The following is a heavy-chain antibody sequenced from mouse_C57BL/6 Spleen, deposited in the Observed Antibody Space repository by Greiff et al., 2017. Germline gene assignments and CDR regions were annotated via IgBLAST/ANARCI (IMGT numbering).Heavy chain of an antibody. V-gene: IGHV5-16*01. CDR1: GFTFSDYY. CDR3: ARDLPPDY. CDR2: INYDGSST. Sequence: EVQLMESEGGLVQPGSSMKLSCTASGFTFSDYYMAWVRQVPEKGLEWVANINYDGSSTYYLDSLKSRFIISRDNAKNILYLQMSSLKSEDTATYYCARDLPPDYWGQGTTLTVSS. J-gene: IGHJ2*01.